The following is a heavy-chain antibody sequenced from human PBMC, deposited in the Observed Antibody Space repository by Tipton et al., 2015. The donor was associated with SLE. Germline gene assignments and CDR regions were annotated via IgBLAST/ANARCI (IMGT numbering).Heavy chain of an antibody. CDR3: ATNFPPEY. Sequence: TLSLTCTVSGASISGHFCSWIRQAPGKGLEWIGYSDDIGSTNYNPSLKSRVTISVDTSKNQFSLKLSSVTAADTAIYYCATNFPPEYWGQGTLVTVSS. J-gene: IGHJ4*02. CDR2: SDDIGST. V-gene: IGHV4-59*11. CDR1: GASISGHF. D-gene: IGHD1-1*01.